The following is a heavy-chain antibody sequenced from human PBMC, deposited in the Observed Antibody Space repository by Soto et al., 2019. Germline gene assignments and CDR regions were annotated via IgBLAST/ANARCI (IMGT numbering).Heavy chain of an antibody. D-gene: IGHD6-19*01. Sequence: GGSLRRSCQDSGFTFSIYAMSWVRQAPGKGLEWVSLVQSNGVTYSADSVKGRFTVSRGNSKNTVYLQMDSLRVEDTAVYYCAKWLRSGSFYCDFWGQGTMVTVSS. J-gene: IGHJ4*02. CDR3: AKWLRSGSFYCDF. V-gene: IGHV3-23*01. CDR2: VQSNGVT. CDR1: GFTFSIYA.